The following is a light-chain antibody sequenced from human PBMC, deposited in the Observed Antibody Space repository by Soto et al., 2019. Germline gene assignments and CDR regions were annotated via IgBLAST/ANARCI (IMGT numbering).Light chain of an antibody. J-gene: IGKJ2*01. CDR3: QHYGGPVGYT. CDR2: GAS. V-gene: IGKV3-20*01. CDR1: QTVRNSY. Sequence: EIVLTQSPTTLSLSPGDRAALSCRASQTVRNSYVAWYQQKPDQAPQLLIYGASSRATDIPGRFSGSGSGTDFALTISRLEPEDFAVYYCQHYGGPVGYTFGQGTKLEIK.